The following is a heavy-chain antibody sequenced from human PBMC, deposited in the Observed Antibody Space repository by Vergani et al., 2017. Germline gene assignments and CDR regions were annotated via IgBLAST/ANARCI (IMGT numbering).Heavy chain of an antibody. V-gene: IGHV1-46*03. Sequence: QVQVVQSGAEVKKSGASVKVSCKTSGYTFSNYYMHWVRQAPGQGLEWMGIINPSGGHTNYAQKFQGRVTMTRDTSTSTVYMELSSLRSEDTAIYYCARGDYGILTGYRYSGQGTLVNVSA. D-gene: IGHD3-9*01. CDR3: ARGDYGILTGYRY. J-gene: IGHJ4*02. CDR1: GYTFSNYY. CDR2: INPSGGHT.